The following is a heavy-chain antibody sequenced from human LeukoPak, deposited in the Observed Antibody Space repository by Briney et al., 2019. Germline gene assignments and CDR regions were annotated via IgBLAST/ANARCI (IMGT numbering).Heavy chain of an antibody. CDR3: AREIWSSGWWGFDY. V-gene: IGHV4-4*07. D-gene: IGHD6-19*01. CDR1: GGSISSYY. CDR2: IYTSGST. Sequence: SESLSLTCTVSGGSISSYYWSWIRQPAGKGLEWIGRIYTSGSTNYNPSLKSRVTMSVDTSKNQFSLKLSSVTAADTAVYYCAREIWSSGWWGFDYWGQGTLVTVSS. J-gene: IGHJ4*02.